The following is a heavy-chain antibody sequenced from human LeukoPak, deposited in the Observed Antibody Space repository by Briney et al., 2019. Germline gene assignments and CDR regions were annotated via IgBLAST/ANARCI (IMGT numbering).Heavy chain of an antibody. CDR1: GFTFSSYA. V-gene: IGHV3-9*01. CDR3: AKDIGGWLQLDYYYYGMDV. Sequence: QPGGSLRLSSAASGFTFSSYAMHWVRQAPGKGLEWVSGISWNSGSIGYADSVKGRFTISRDNAKNSLYLQMNSLRAEDTALYYCAKDIGGWLQLDYYYYGMDVWGQGTTVTVSS. D-gene: IGHD5-24*01. J-gene: IGHJ6*02. CDR2: ISWNSGSI.